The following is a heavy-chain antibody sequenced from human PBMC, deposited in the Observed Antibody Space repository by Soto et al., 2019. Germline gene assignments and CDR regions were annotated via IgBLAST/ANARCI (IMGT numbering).Heavy chain of an antibody. D-gene: IGHD6-19*01. CDR1: GYSFTRYW. CDR2: IYPGDSDT. V-gene: IGHV5-51*01. CDR3: ARRAVATFQVPYYFDY. Sequence: PGESLKISCKGSGYSFTRYWIGWVRQMPGKGLEWMGIIYPGDSDTRYSPSFQGQVTISAGKSITTAYLQWSSLKASDTAMFYCARRAVATFQVPYYFDYWGKGTLVTVSS. J-gene: IGHJ4*02.